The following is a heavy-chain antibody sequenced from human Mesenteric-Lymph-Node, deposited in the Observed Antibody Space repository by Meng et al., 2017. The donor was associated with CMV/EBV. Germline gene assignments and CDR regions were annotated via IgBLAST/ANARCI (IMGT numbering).Heavy chain of an antibody. V-gene: IGHV1-2*02. CDR3: ARDYSARYAFDI. D-gene: IGHD3-16*02. CDR2: INPNSGGT. Sequence: ASVKVSCKASGGTFSSYAITWVRQAPGQGLEWMGWINPNSGGTNYAQKFQGRVTMTRDTSISTAYMELSRLRSDDTAVYYCARDYSARYAFDIWGQGTMVTVSS. CDR1: GGTFSSYA. J-gene: IGHJ3*02.